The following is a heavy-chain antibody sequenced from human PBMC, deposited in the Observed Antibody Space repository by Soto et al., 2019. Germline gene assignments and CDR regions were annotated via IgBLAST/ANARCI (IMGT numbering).Heavy chain of an antibody. CDR2: IKKDESKK. Sequence: EVQLVESGGGLVQHGESLRLSCAASGFTFSDYWMPWVRHAPGKGLEWVANIKKDESKKSYWDSVRGRFTISRDNARSSLYLQLDSLRAEDTALYYCSRDVSAGRGAYYLEAFDMWGQGTMVTVSS. CDR3: SRDVSAGRGAYYLEAFDM. CDR1: GFTFSDYW. V-gene: IGHV3-7*05. J-gene: IGHJ3*02. D-gene: IGHD3-22*01.